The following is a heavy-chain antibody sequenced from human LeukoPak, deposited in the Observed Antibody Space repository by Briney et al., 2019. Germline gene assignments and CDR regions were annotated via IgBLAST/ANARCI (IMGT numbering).Heavy chain of an antibody. V-gene: IGHV1-2*02. D-gene: IGHD3-22*01. Sequence: ASVKVSCKTSGYTFTGHYIHWMRQAPGQGLEWMGWINPTSGGSTFARKFQGRLSMTRDTSSNTVYMEVRRLTSDDTAVYFCARGIQVWLSTFSDFDYWGQGTLVTVSS. CDR1: GYTFTGHY. CDR3: ARGIQVWLSTFSDFDY. CDR2: INPTSGGS. J-gene: IGHJ4*02.